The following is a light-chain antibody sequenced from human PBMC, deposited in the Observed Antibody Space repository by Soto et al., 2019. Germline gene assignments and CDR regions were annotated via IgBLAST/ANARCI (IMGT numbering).Light chain of an antibody. CDR3: QQYGTSLWT. V-gene: IGKV3-20*01. CDR2: ATS. CDR1: QSVSSNY. J-gene: IGKJ1*01. Sequence: EVVLTQSPGTLSLSPGERATLSCRASQSVSSNYLTWYQQKPGQSPRLLIYATSSRATGIADRFSGSGSGTDFTLTISRLEPEDFAVYYCQQYGTSLWTFGQGTTVEIK.